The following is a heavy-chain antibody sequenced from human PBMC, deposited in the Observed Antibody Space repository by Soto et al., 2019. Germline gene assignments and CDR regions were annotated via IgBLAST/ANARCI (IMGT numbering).Heavy chain of an antibody. CDR2: ISSSSSYI. J-gene: IGHJ5*02. Sequence: GGSLRLSCAASGFTFSSYSMNWVRQAPGKGLEWVSSISSSSSYIYYADSVKGRFTISRDNAKNSLYLQMNSLRAEDTAVYYCARGPEQLWTDGWFDPWGQGTLVTVSS. D-gene: IGHD5-18*01. CDR1: GFTFSSYS. V-gene: IGHV3-21*01. CDR3: ARGPEQLWTDGWFDP.